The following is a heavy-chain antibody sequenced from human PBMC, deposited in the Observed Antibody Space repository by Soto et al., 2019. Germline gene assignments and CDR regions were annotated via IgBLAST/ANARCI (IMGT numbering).Heavy chain of an antibody. Sequence: ASLKVACKTAGYTFSNYGISCVRHTPGQPLEWLGWISLYSDGTNYAQKFQGRVSMTTDTSTTTAYMELRSLRSDDTAVYYCARVVPGAEAWFGPWGQGTLVTVSS. CDR3: ARVVPGAEAWFGP. D-gene: IGHD2-2*01. CDR1: GYTFSNYG. V-gene: IGHV1-18*01. J-gene: IGHJ5*02. CDR2: ISLYSDGT.